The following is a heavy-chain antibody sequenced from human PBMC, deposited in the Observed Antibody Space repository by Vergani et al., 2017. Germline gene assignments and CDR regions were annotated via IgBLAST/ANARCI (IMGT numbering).Heavy chain of an antibody. D-gene: IGHD2-15*01. V-gene: IGHV3-23*01. CDR1: GFTFGIYT. Sequence: EVQVLESGGGLVQPGGSLRLSCVASGFTFGIYTMDWVRQAPGKGLEWVSSTSAGGSGTYYADSVRGRCTISRDNFRNTLYLQINTVSAADTAVYHCAKRVDNYYYGMNVWGQGTTVTVSS. CDR2: TSAGGSGT. J-gene: IGHJ6*02. CDR3: AKRVDNYYYGMNV.